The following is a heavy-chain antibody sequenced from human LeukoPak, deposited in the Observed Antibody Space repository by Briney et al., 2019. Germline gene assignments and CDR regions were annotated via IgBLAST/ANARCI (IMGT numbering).Heavy chain of an antibody. D-gene: IGHD3-16*01. CDR3: ARWASGVPGTDDAFDI. CDR1: GYTFTGYY. J-gene: IGHJ3*02. V-gene: IGHV1-2*02. Sequence: ASVKVSCKASGYTFTGYYMHWVRQAPGQGLEWMGWINPNSGGTNYAQKFQGRVTMTRDTSISTAYMELSRLRSDDTAVYYCARWASGVPGTDDAFDIWGQGTMVTVSS. CDR2: INPNSGGT.